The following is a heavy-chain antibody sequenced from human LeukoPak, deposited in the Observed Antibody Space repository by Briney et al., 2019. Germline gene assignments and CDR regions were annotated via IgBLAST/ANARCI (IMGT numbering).Heavy chain of an antibody. D-gene: IGHD4-11*01. CDR2: IKQDGSEK. Sequence: PGGSLRLSCAASGFTFSSYWMSWLRQAPGKGLEWVANIKQDGSEKYYVGSVKGRFTISRDNAKNSLYLQMNSLRAEDTAVYYCARDPGDYSNYETHYYMDVWGKGTTVTVSS. CDR3: ARDPGDYSNYETHYYMDV. J-gene: IGHJ6*03. V-gene: IGHV3-7*01. CDR1: GFTFSSYW.